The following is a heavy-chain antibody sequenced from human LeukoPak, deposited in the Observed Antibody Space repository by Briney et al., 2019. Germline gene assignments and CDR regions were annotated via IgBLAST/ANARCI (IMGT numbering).Heavy chain of an antibody. J-gene: IGHJ5*02. D-gene: IGHD4-17*01. CDR3: SGYGDLSGFDP. V-gene: IGHV3-53*01. CDR1: GFTVSSNY. Sequence: GGSLRLSCAASGFTVSSNYMSWVRQAPGKGLEWVSVIYSGGSTYYADSVKGRFTISRDNAKNSLYLQMNSLRAEDTAVYYCSGYGDLSGFDPWGQGTLVTVSS. CDR2: IYSGGST.